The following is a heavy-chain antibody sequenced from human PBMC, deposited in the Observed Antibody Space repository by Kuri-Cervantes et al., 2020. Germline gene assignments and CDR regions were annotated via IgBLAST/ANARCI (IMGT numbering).Heavy chain of an antibody. J-gene: IGHJ5*02. CDR2: IYYTGST. V-gene: IGHV4-61*01. Sequence: SETLSLTCTVSGGSVTSASYYWTWIRQPPGKGLEWIGYIYYTGSTTYNPSLKSRLTISLDTSKNQFSLRLSSVTAADTAVYYCASRPPVPWGQGTLVTVSS. CDR1: GGSVTSASYY. CDR3: ASRPPVP.